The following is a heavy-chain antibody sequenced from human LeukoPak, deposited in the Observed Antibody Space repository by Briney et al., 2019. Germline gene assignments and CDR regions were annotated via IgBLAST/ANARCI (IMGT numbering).Heavy chain of an antibody. Sequence: GGSLRLSCVASGFTFSSFAMTWVRQAPGKGLEWVSSISDNGGRICHADSVKGRFTVSRDNSKNTLYLHMNSLRVEDTAVYYCVKERRGLQTLESWGQGTLVSVSS. V-gene: IGHV3-23*01. CDR1: GFTFSSFA. CDR2: ISDNGGRI. CDR3: VKERRGLQTLES. D-gene: IGHD5-24*01. J-gene: IGHJ4*02.